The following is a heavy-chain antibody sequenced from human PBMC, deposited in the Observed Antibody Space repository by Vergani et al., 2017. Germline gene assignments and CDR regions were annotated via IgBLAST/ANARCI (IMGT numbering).Heavy chain of an antibody. CDR2: IYYSGST. D-gene: IGHD1-26*01. J-gene: IGHJ4*02. CDR3: ARVGATDGFDY. V-gene: IGHV4-31*03. Sequence: QVQLQESGPGLVKPSQTLSLTCTVSGGSIISGGYYWSWLRQHPGKGLEWIGYIYYSGSTNYNPSLKSRVTISVDTSKNQFSLKLSSVTAADTAVYYCARVGATDGFDYWGQGTLVTVSS. CDR1: GGSIISGGYY.